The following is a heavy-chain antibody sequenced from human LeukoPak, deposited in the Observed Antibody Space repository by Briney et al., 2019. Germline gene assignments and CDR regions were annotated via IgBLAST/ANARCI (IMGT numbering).Heavy chain of an antibody. J-gene: IGHJ6*02. CDR3: ATGIAAAGPSRYYYYYGRDV. V-gene: IGHV6-1*01. Sequence: SQTLPLTCAISGDSVSSNSAAWNWIRQSPSRGLEWLGRTYYRSKWYNDYAVSVKSRITINPDTSKNQFSLQLNSVTPEDTAVYYCATGIAAAGPSRYYYYYGRDVWGQGTTVTVSS. CDR1: GDSVSSNSAA. CDR2: TYYRSKWYN. D-gene: IGHD6-13*01.